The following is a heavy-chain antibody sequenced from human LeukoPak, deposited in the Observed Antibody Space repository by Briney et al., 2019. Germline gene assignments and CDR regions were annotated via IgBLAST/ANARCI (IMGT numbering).Heavy chain of an antibody. J-gene: IGHJ4*02. D-gene: IGHD1-14*01. CDR2: INHSGST. V-gene: IGHV4-34*01. Sequence: SETLSLTCAVYGGSFSGYYWSWIRQPPGKGLEWIGEINHSGSTNYNPSLRSRVTISVDTSKNQFSLKLSSVTAADTAVYYCVSEPDEGYWGQGTLVTVSS. CDR1: GGSFSGYY. CDR3: VSEPDEGY.